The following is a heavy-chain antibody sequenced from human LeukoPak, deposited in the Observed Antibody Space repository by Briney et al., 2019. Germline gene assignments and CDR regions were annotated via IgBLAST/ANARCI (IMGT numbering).Heavy chain of an antibody. D-gene: IGHD3-3*01. Sequence: ASVKVSCKASSYTFTDYGLSWVRQAPGQGLEWMGWISGYNDNANYAQNLQGRVTMTTDTSTNTAYMELRSLRSDDTAVYFCARVVDFWSYYFDYWGQGTLVTVSS. CDR1: SYTFTDYG. J-gene: IGHJ4*02. CDR2: ISGYNDNA. CDR3: ARVVDFWSYYFDY. V-gene: IGHV1-18*01.